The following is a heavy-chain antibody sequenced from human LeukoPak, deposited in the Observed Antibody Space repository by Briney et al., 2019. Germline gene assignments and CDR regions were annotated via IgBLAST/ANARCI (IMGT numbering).Heavy chain of an antibody. J-gene: IGHJ4*02. CDR2: IWYDGSNK. V-gene: IGHV3-33*01. Sequence: GRSLRLSCAASGFTFSSYGMHWVRQAPGKGLEWVAVIWYDGSNKYYADSVKGRFTISRDNSKNTLYLQMNSLRAEDTAVYYCARDLYYGSGSYLDYWGQGTLVTVSS. D-gene: IGHD3-10*01. CDR3: ARDLYYGSGSYLDY. CDR1: GFTFSSYG.